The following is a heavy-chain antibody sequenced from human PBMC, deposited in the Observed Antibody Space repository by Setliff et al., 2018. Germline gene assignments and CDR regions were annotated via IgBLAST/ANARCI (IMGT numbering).Heavy chain of an antibody. CDR1: GFTFSSYA. CDR3: ARRIAWSSSSWYYFDN. J-gene: IGHJ4*02. V-gene: IGHV3-30*04. D-gene: IGHD6-13*01. Sequence: SLRLSCAASGFTFSSYAMHWVRQAPGKGLEWVAVIRYDGSDKYYGDSVKGRFTISRDNSKNTLYLQMNGLRPEDAAVYYSARRIAWSSSSWYYFDNWGQGTLVTVSS. CDR2: IRYDGSDK.